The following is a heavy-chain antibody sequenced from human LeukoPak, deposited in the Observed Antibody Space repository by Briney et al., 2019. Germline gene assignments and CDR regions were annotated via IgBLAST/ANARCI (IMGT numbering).Heavy chain of an antibody. D-gene: IGHD5-18*01. CDR2: ISYDGSNK. J-gene: IGHJ4*02. V-gene: IGHV3-30*18. Sequence: GGSLRLSCAASGFTFSSYGMHWVRQAPGKGLEWVAVISYDGSNKYYADSVKGRFTISRDNSKNTLYLQMNSLRAEDTAVYYCAKERPYGYSYGGAFDYWGQGTLVTVSS. CDR1: GFTFSSYG. CDR3: AKERPYGYSYGGAFDY.